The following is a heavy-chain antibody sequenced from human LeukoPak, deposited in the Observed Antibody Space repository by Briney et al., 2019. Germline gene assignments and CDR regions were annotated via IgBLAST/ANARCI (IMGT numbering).Heavy chain of an antibody. V-gene: IGHV4-39*07. J-gene: IGHJ6*02. D-gene: IGHD5-24*01. CDR3: ARDMRAGRDGYNYNGMDV. CDR1: GGSISSSSYY. CDR2: IYYSGST. Sequence: SETLSLTCTVSGGSISSSSYYWGWIRQPPGKGLEWIGTIYYSGSTYYNPSLKSRVTISVDTSKNQFSLKLSSVTAADTAVYYCARDMRAGRDGYNYNGMDVWGQGTTVTVSS.